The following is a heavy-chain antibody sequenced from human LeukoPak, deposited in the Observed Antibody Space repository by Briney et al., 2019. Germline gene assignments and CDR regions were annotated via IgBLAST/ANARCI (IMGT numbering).Heavy chain of an antibody. CDR2: ISSSSSYI. CDR3: ARGWEESGMDV. D-gene: IGHD1-26*01. V-gene: IGHV3-21*01. CDR1: GFTFSSYS. Sequence: GGSLRLSSAASGFTFSSYSMNWVRQAPGKGLEWVSSISSSSSYIYYADSVKGRFTISRDNAKNSLYLQMNSLRAEDTAVYYCARGWEESGMDVWGQGTTVTVSS. J-gene: IGHJ6*02.